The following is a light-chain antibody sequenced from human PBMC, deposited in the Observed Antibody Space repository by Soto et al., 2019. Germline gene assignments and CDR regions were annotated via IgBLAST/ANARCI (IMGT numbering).Light chain of an antibody. V-gene: IGLV2-23*01. CDR1: SSDVGSYNL. CDR2: EGS. J-gene: IGLJ2*01. CDR3: CSYAGSSTSLV. Sequence: QSVLTQPASVSGSPGQSITISCTGTSSDVGSYNLVSWYQQHPGKAPKLMIYEGSKWPSGVSNRFSGSKSGNTASLTISGLQAEDEADYYCCSYAGSSTSLVFGGGTKLTVL.